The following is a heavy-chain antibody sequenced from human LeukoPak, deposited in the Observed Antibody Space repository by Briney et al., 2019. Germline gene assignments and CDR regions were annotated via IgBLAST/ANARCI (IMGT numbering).Heavy chain of an antibody. D-gene: IGHD6-19*01. J-gene: IGHJ5*02. CDR2: ISSSGSTI. CDR3: ARDPTGYSRGWYKNWFDP. CDR1: GFTFSDYY. V-gene: IGHV3-11*01. Sequence: GGSLRLSCAASGFTFSDYYMSWIRQAPGKGPEWVSYISSSGSTIYYADSVEGLFTISRDNAKNSLYLQMNSLRAEDTAVYYCARDPTGYSRGWYKNWFDPWGQGTLVTVSS.